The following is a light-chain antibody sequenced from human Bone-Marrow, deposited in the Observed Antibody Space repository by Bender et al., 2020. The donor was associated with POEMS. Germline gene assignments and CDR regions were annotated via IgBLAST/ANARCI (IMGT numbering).Light chain of an antibody. CDR1: STDIGSYNF. J-gene: IGLJ2*01. Sequence: QSALTQTASVSGSPGQSITISCTGTSTDIGSYNFVSWYQQHPGGVPKLIIYEFTHRPSGFSPRFPASKPGGPPSLPFSGLQRGDESLHSCFAYPFAATMIFGWGPNLPVL. CDR3: FAYPFAATMI. CDR2: EFT. V-gene: IGLV2-14*01.